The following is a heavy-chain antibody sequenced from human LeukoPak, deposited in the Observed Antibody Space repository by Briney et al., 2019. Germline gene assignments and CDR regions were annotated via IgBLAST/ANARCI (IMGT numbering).Heavy chain of an antibody. CDR1: GGSFSGYY. J-gene: IGHJ5*02. Sequence: PSETLSLICAVYGGSFSGYYWSWIRQPPGKGLEWLGEINHNGSTNYNPSLKSRVTISVDTSKNQLSLKLTSVTAADTAVYYCARVEKKSSSWYGQGLNWFAPWGQGTLVTVSS. CDR2: INHNGST. CDR3: ARVEKKSSSWYGQGLNWFAP. D-gene: IGHD6-13*01. V-gene: IGHV4-34*01.